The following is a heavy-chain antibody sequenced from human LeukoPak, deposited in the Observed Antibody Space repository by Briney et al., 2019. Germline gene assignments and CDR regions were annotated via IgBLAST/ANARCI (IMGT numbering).Heavy chain of an antibody. CDR1: GFTFTKFW. CDR3: AKGSGYFDWLLSAFDY. J-gene: IGHJ4*02. D-gene: IGHD3-9*01. V-gene: IGHV3-48*04. Sequence: GGSLRLSCEASGFTFTKFWMSWVRQAPGKGLEWVSYISSSGSTIYYADSVKGRFTISRDNAKNSLYLQMNSLRAEDTAVYYCAKGSGYFDWLLSAFDYWGQGTLVTVSS. CDR2: ISSSGSTI.